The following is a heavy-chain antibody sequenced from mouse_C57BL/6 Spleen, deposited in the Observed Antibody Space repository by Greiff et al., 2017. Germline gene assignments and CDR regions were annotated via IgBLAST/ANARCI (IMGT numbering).Heavy chain of an antibody. CDR3: ARDDVRDWYFDV. CDR2: SRNKANDYTT. J-gene: IGHJ1*03. V-gene: IGHV7-1*01. Sequence: EVQRVESGGGLVQSGRSLRLSCATSGFTFSDFYMEWVRQAPGKGLEWIAASRNKANDYTTEYSASVKGRFIVSRDTSQSILYLQMNALRAEDTAIYYCARDDVRDWYFDVWGTGTTVTVSS. CDR1: GFTFSDFY.